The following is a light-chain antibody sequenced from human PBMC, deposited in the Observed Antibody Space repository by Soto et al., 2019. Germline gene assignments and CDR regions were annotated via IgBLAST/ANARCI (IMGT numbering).Light chain of an antibody. CDR2: GAS. CDR3: QKYDTSPYS. J-gene: IGKJ2*03. Sequence: ESVLAQSPGTLSLSPGEGATISCRSSRIVISNYLAWYQKKPGQAPRLLIYGASNSATGVPDRFSGSGSGTDFTLTIRGLESEDFAVYFCQKYDTSPYSFGQGTKLEIK. CDR1: RIVISNY. V-gene: IGKV3-20*01.